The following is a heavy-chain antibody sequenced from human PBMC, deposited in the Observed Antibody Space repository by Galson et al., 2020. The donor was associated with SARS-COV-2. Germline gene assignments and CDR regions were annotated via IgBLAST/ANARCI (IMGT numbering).Heavy chain of an antibody. D-gene: IGHD6-6*01. CDR1: GYTFTSYV. J-gene: IGHJ1*01. V-gene: IGHV1-18*01. CDR3: ARMRVSWSSSSAEEH. Sequence: ASVKVSCKASGYTFTSYVISWVRQAPGQGLEWMGWIRSYNGDTHYVDKFQGRVTMTTDTSTNTAYMDLRSLTSDDTAVYYCARMRVSWSSSSAEEHWGQGTLVTVSS. CDR2: IRSYNGDT.